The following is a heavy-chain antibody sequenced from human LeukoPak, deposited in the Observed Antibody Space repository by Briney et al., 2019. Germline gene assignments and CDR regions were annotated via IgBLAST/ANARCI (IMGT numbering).Heavy chain of an antibody. CDR3: ARDAGIHHNWFDP. CDR1: GYTLTELS. J-gene: IGHJ5*02. Sequence: GASVKVSCKVSGYTLTELSMHWVRQAPGKGLEWMGGFDPEDGETIYAQKLQGRVTMTTDTSTSTAYMELRSLRSDDTAVYYCARDAGIHHNWFDPWGQGTLVTVSS. V-gene: IGHV1-24*01. CDR2: FDPEDGET. D-gene: IGHD1-14*01.